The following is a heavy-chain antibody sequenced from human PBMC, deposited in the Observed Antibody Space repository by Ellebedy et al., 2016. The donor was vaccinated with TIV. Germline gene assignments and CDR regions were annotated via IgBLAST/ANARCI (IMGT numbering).Heavy chain of an antibody. CDR3: SRGIAAVMY. J-gene: IGHJ4*02. CDR2: ITGSSSYM. CDR1: GFTFSNYS. D-gene: IGHD6-13*01. V-gene: IGHV3-21*01. Sequence: PGGSLRLSCAASGFTFSNYSMNWVRQAPGKGLEWVSSITGSSSYMFYANSVTGQFTISRDNAKNSLYLQLNSLRAEDTAVYYCSRGIAAVMYWGQGTLVTVSS.